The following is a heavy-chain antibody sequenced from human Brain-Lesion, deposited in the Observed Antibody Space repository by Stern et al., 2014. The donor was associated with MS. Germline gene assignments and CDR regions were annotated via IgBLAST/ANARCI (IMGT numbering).Heavy chain of an antibody. V-gene: IGHV4-61*02. Sequence: MQLVESGPGLVKPSQTLSLSCTVSGGSISSGGYYWSWIRQPAGKGLEWIGRIFNSGSTSYNPSLKSRVNLSTDTYHNQSSPRLTPMTAADTAVYYCARGRVVPGFQYYATDVWGQGTTVIVSS. D-gene: IGHD2-2*01. CDR1: GGSISSGGYY. CDR3: ARGRVVPGFQYYATDV. J-gene: IGHJ6*02. CDR2: IFNSGST.